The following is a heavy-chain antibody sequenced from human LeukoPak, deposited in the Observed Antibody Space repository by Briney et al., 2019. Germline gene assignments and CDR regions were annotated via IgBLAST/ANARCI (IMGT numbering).Heavy chain of an antibody. D-gene: IGHD3-10*02. CDR2: INQDASEK. Sequence: GGSLRLSCAASGFTFGDYWMSWVRQAPGKGLEWVANINQDASEKVYVDSVKGRFTISRDNAKNSLYLQVNSLRAEDTAVYYCAELGITMIGGVWGKGTTVTISS. CDR3: AELGITMIGGV. J-gene: IGHJ6*04. CDR1: GFTFGDYW. V-gene: IGHV3-7*01.